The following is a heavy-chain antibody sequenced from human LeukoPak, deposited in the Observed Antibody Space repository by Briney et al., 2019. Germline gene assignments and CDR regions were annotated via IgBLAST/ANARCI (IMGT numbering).Heavy chain of an antibody. V-gene: IGHV1-2*02. CDR2: INPNSGGT. D-gene: IGHD2-2*01. CDR3: AREGGLYCSSTSCFAFDY. CDR1: GYTFTGYY. J-gene: IGHJ4*02. Sequence: ASVKVSCKASGYTFTGYYMHWVRQAPGQGLEWMGWINPNSGGTNYAQKFQGRVTMTRDTSISTAYMELSRLRSDDTAVYYCAREGGLYCSSTSCFAFDYWGQGTLVTVSS.